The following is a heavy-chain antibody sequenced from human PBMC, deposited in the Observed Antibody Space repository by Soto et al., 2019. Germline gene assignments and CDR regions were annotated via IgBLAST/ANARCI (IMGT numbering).Heavy chain of an antibody. CDR3: AKGYSSGWYYFDY. V-gene: IGHV3-23*01. CDR2: ISVSGGST. J-gene: IGHJ4*02. CDR1: GFTFSSVA. Sequence: LRLSCAASGFTFSSVAMSWLRQAPGKGLEWVSSISVSGGSTYYADSVKGRFTISRDNSKNTLYLQMNSLRAEDTAVYYCAKGYSSGWYYFDYWGQGTLVTVSS. D-gene: IGHD6-19*01.